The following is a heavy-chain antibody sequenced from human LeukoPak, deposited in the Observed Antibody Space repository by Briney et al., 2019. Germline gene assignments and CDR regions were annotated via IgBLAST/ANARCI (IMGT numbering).Heavy chain of an antibody. CDR3: ATWDDYGDFVAFEY. D-gene: IGHD4-17*01. CDR2: ISSSATYI. J-gene: IGHJ4*02. V-gene: IGHV3-21*01. Sequence: GGSLRLSCGGSGFTFSSYTMNWVRQAPGKGLEWVASISSSATYIYYADSVRGRFTISRDDAKKSVFLHMNSLRAEDTAVYFCATWDDYGDFVAFEYWGQGTLVTVTS. CDR1: GFTFSSYT.